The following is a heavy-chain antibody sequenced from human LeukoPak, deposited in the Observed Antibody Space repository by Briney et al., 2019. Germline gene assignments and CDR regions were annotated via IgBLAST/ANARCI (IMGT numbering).Heavy chain of an antibody. CDR1: GSSISSSY. CDR2: IYYSGST. CDR3: ARESCYLGSCYYRTADY. V-gene: IGHV4-59*01. J-gene: IGHJ4*02. D-gene: IGHD2-15*01. Sequence: SETLSLTCTVSGSSISSSYWSWIRQPPGKGLEWIGYIYYSGSTNYNPSLKSRVTISVDTSKNQFSLKLSSMTAADTAVYYCARESCYLGSCYYRTADYWGQGTLVTVSS.